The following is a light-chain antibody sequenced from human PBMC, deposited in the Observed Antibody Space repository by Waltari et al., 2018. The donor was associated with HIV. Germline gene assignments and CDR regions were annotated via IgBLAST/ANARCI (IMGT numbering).Light chain of an antibody. CDR2: EGS. CDR1: ALATQY. V-gene: IGLV3-10*01. J-gene: IGLJ2*01. CDR3: FSRDSSGRQGL. Sequence: SHELAQPPSVSVSPGQTARITCSGDALATQYVYWYQQKSGQAPVLVIHEGSRRASGVPERFSGSSSGTMATLTISAAHVDDEGDYYCFSRDSSGRQGLFGGGTKLTV.